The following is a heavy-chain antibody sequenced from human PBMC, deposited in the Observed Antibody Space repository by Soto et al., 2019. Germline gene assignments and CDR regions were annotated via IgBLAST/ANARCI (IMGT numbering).Heavy chain of an antibody. CDR1: GGSISSSSYY. V-gene: IGHV4-39*01. CDR2: IYYSGST. J-gene: IGHJ6*02. CDR3: ARVGDCGGDCYPPLWYYGMDV. Sequence: SETLSLTCTVSGGSISSSSYYWGWIRQPPGKGLEWIGSIYYSGSTYYNPSLKSRVTISVDTSKNRFSLKLGSVTAADTAVYYCARVGDCGGDCYPPLWYYGMDVWGQGTTVTVSS. D-gene: IGHD2-21*02.